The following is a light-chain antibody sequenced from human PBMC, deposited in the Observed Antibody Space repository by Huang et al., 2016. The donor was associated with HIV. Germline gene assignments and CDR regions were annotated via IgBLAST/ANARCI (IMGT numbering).Light chain of an antibody. Sequence: EIVLTQSPATLSLSPGERATLSCGASQSVSSSYLAWYQQKPGLAPRLLIYDASSRATGIPDRFSCSGSGTDFTLTISRLEPEDFAVYYCQQYGSSPTFGQGTRLEIK. J-gene: IGKJ5*01. CDR1: QSVSSSY. CDR2: DAS. V-gene: IGKV3D-20*01. CDR3: QQYGSSPT.